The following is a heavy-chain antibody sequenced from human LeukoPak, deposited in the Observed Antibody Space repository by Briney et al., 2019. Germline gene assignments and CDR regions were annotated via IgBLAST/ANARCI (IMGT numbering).Heavy chain of an antibody. CDR2: IIPIFGAA. CDR3: ARDQYQLLTGAFDY. D-gene: IGHD2-2*01. CDR1: GGIFISYA. Sequence: ASVKVSCKASGGIFISYAISWVRQAPGQGLEWMGGIIPIFGAANYAQKFQGRVTITADESTSTAYMELSSLRSEDTAVYYCARDQYQLLTGAFDYWGQGTLVTVSS. J-gene: IGHJ4*02. V-gene: IGHV1-69*13.